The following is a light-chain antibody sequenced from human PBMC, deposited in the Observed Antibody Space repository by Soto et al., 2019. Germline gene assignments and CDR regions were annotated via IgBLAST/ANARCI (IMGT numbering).Light chain of an antibody. CDR1: SSDVGGYNF. CDR3: SSYTSSTPVV. CDR2: DVS. V-gene: IGLV2-14*01. Sequence: QSALTQPASVSGSPGQSITISCTGTSSDVGGYNFVSWYQQHPGKAPKLMIFDVSNRPSGVSNRFSGSKSGYTASLTISGLQAEDEADYYCSSYTSSTPVVFGGGTKVTVL. J-gene: IGLJ2*01.